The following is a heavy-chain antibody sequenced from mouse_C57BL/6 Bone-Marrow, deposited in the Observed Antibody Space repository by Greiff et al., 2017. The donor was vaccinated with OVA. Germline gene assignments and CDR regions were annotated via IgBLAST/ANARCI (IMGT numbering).Heavy chain of an antibody. CDR1: GFNIKDDY. CDR3: TTGPGGFAY. CDR2: IDPENGDT. Sequence: EVKLMESGAELVRPGASVKLSCTASGFNIKDDYMHWVKQRPEQGLEWIGWIDPENGDTEYASKFQGKATITADTSSNTAYLQLSSLTSEDTAVYYCTTGPGGFAYWGQGTLVTVSA. J-gene: IGHJ3*01. V-gene: IGHV14-4*01.